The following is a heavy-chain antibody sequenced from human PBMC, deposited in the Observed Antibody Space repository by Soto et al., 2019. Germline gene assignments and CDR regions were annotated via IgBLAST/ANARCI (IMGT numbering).Heavy chain of an antibody. CDR1: GGSISSSSYY. Sequence: QLQLQESGPGLVKPSETLSLTCTVSGGSISSSSYYWGWIRQPPGKGLEWIGSIYYSGSTYYNPSLKRRVTISVDTSKNQFSLKLSSVTAADTAVYYCALGGGSYSGVDYWGQGTLVTVSS. D-gene: IGHD1-26*01. J-gene: IGHJ4*02. V-gene: IGHV4-39*01. CDR3: ALGGGSYSGVDY. CDR2: IYYSGST.